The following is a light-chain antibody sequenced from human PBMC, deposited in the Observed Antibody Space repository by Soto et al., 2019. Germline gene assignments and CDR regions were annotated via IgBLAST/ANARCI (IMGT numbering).Light chain of an antibody. CDR2: DAS. CDR3: QQYDTYRT. V-gene: IGKV1-17*01. CDR1: QGIRND. Sequence: DIQITQSPSSLSASVGDRVTITCRASQGIRNDLGWYQQKPGKAPKLLIYDASSLESGVPARFSGSGSGTEFTLSISSLQPDDFATYYCQQYDTYRTFGQGTKVDIK. J-gene: IGKJ1*01.